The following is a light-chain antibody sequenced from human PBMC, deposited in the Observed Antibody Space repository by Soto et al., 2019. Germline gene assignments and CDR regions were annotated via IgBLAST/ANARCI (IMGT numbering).Light chain of an antibody. J-gene: IGLJ1*01. Sequence: QSALSKPASVSGSPGQSITISCTGTSSDVGGFEYVSWYQHQPGKAPKLIIYDVTKRPSGVSNRFSGSKSGNTASLTISGIQAEDEGDYYCGSITRSSTSVFGTGTKVTVL. V-gene: IGLV2-14*01. CDR2: DVT. CDR1: SSDVGGFEY. CDR3: GSITRSSTSV.